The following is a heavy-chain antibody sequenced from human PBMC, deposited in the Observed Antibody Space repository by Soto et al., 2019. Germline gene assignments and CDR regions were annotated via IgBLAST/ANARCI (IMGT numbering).Heavy chain of an antibody. Sequence: GGSLRLSCAASGFTFSSYGMHWVRQAPGKGLEWVAVISYDGSNKYYADSVKGRFTISRDSSKNTLYLQMNSLRAEDTAVYYCARGGPTYNWFDPWGQGTLVTVSS. CDR1: GFTFSSYG. CDR3: ARGGPTYNWFDP. CDR2: ISYDGSNK. V-gene: IGHV3-30*03. J-gene: IGHJ5*02. D-gene: IGHD3-10*01.